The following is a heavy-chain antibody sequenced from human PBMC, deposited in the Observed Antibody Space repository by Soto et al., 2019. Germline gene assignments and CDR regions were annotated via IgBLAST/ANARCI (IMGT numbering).Heavy chain of an antibody. Sequence: PGGSLRLSCTASGLTFTSSSFHWVRQAPGKGLEWVAVISENGDRQYSTESVRGRFLISRDSSKNTVYLQMNSLRPEDPGVYFCARRIATTVSALGYWGQGALVTVSS. CDR3: ARRIATTVSALGY. CDR2: ISENGDRQ. D-gene: IGHD4-17*01. CDR1: GLTFTSSS. V-gene: IGHV3-30-3*01. J-gene: IGHJ4*02.